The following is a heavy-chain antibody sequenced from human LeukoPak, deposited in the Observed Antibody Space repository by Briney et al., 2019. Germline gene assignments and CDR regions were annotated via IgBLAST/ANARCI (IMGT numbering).Heavy chain of an antibody. V-gene: IGHV4-34*01. CDR1: GGSFSGYY. CDR3: ASIGGFDY. J-gene: IGHJ4*02. CDR2: INHSGST. D-gene: IGHD3-10*01. Sequence: SETLSLTCAVYGGSFSGYYWSWIRQPPGKGLEWIGEINHSGSTNYNPSLKSRVTISVDTSKNQFSLKLSSVTAADTAVYYCASIGGFDYWGQGTLVTVSS.